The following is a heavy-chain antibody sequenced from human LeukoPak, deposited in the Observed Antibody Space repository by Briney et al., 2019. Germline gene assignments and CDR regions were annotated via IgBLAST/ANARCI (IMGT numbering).Heavy chain of an antibody. CDR2: IIPIFGTA. CDR3: ARDGLGSSGWYDIYYGMDV. V-gene: IGHV1-69*13. D-gene: IGHD6-19*01. Sequence: SVKVSCKASGGTFSSYAISWVRQAPGQGLEWMGGIIPIFGTANYAQKFQGRVTITADESTSTAYMELSSLRSEDTAVYYCARDGLGSSGWYDIYYGMDVWGQGTTVTVSS. CDR1: GGTFSSYA. J-gene: IGHJ6*02.